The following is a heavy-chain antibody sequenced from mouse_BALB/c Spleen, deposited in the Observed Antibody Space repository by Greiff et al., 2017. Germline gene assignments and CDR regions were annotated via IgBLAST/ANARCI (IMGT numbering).Heavy chain of an antibody. V-gene: IGHV5-4*02. D-gene: IGHD2-4*01. CDR3: ARVGIYYDYDGFAY. CDR2: ISDGGSYT. J-gene: IGHJ3*01. CDR1: GFTFSDYY. Sequence: EVKVVESGGGLVKPGGSLKLSCAASGFTFSDYYMYWVRQTPEKRLEWVATISDGGSYTYYPDSVKGRFTISRDNAKNNLYLQMSSLKSEDTAMYYCARVGIYYDYDGFAYWGQGTLVTVSA.